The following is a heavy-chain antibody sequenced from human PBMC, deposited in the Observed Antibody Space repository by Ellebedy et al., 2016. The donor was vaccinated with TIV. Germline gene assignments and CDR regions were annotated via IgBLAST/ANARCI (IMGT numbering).Heavy chain of an antibody. CDR3: AGSSRWFAKGEFDY. CDR1: GYTFTSYD. J-gene: IGHJ4*02. V-gene: IGHV1-8*03. CDR2: MNPNSGNT. Sequence: ASVKVSCKASGYTFTSYDINWVRQATGQGLEWMGWMNPNSGNTGYAQKFQGRVTITRNTSISTAYMELSSLRSEDTAVYYCAGSSRWFAKGEFDYWGQGTLVTVSS. D-gene: IGHD3-16*01.